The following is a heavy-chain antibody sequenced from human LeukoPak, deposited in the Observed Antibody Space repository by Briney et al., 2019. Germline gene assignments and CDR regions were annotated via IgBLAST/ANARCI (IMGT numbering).Heavy chain of an antibody. CDR2: IYYSGST. Sequence: SQTLSLTCTLSGGSISSGDYYWSWIRQPPGKGLEWIGYIYYSGSTYYNPSLKSRVTISVDTSKNQFSLKLSSVTAADTAVYYCARVPAAHGGYYFDYWGQGTLVTVSS. V-gene: IGHV4-30-4*01. D-gene: IGHD2-2*01. J-gene: IGHJ4*02. CDR3: ARVPAAHGGYYFDY. CDR1: GGSISSGDYY.